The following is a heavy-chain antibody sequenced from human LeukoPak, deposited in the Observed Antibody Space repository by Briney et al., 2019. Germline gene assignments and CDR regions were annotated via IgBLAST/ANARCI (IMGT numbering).Heavy chain of an antibody. V-gene: IGHV3-9*01. CDR1: GFTFDDYA. Sequence: GGSLRLSCAASGFTFDDYAMHWVRQAPGKGLEWVSGISWNSGTRGYADSVKGRFTISRDNAKNTLYLQMNSLRAEDTAVYYCARVGRYSSSWYWAGNDAFDIWGQGTMVTVSS. D-gene: IGHD6-13*01. J-gene: IGHJ3*02. CDR3: ARVGRYSSSWYWAGNDAFDI. CDR2: ISWNSGTR.